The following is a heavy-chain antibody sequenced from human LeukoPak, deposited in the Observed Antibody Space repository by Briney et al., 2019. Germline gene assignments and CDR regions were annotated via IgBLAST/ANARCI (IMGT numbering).Heavy chain of an antibody. D-gene: IGHD5-18*01. CDR1: GFTFSDHY. CDR3: ARRRYSYGYDY. V-gene: IGHV3-72*01. J-gene: IGHJ4*02. CDR2: TRNKANSYTT. Sequence: GGSLRLSCAASGFTFSDHYMDWVRQAPGKGLEWVGRTRNKANSYTTEYAASVKGRFTISRDDSKNSLYLQMNSLKTEDTAVYYCARRRYSYGYDYWGQGTLVTVSS.